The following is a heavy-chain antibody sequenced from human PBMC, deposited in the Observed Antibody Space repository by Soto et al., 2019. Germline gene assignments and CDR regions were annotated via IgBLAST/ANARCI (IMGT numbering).Heavy chain of an antibody. J-gene: IGHJ5*02. Sequence: TLSLSCSPSCMTLNLRAMTMVRPVPGFVLEWISDISTLGTTIDYADSVRDRFTISRDDPSNTVYLHLTSLTDEDTAVYYCARVAIMGVVNSPLFFFYLWGQGTLASVAS. CDR3: ARVAIMGVVNSPLFFFYL. D-gene: IGHD2-21*01. V-gene: IGHV3-48*03. CDR1: CMTLNLRA. CDR2: ISTLGTTI.